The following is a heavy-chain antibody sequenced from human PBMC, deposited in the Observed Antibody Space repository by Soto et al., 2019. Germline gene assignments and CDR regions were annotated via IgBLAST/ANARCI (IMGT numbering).Heavy chain of an antibody. J-gene: IGHJ5*02. CDR3: ARSTSSSFGVANNWFDP. CDR1: GGSISSGGYY. Sequence: SETLSLTCTVSGGSISSGGYYWSWIRQHPGKGLEWIGYIYYSGSTYYNPSLKSRVTISVDTSKNQFSLKLSSVTAADTAVYYCARSTSSSFGVANNWFDPWGQGTLVTVSS. CDR2: IYYSGST. D-gene: IGHD3-3*01. V-gene: IGHV4-31*03.